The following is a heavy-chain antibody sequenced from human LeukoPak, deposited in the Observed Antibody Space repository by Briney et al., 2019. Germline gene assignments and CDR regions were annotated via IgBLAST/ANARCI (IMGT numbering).Heavy chain of an antibody. J-gene: IGHJ4*02. CDR2: IRSKDNNYAT. CDR1: GFTSSDSA. Sequence: GGSLRLSSAASGFTSSDSAMHWVREASGKGLEWVGRIRSKDNNYATAYAASVKGRFTISRDDSKNTAYLQMNSLKTEDTAVYYCTQLAPGGLADDWGQGTLVTVSS. CDR3: TQLAPGGLADD. V-gene: IGHV3-73*01. D-gene: IGHD6-6*01.